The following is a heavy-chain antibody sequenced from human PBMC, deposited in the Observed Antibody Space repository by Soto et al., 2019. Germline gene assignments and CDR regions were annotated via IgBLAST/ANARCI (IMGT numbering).Heavy chain of an antibody. J-gene: IGHJ4*02. CDR1: GGSFGGYY. D-gene: IGHD3-10*01. CDR3: ARPHYGSGSYYLDY. CDR2: INHSGST. Sequence: QVQLQQWGAGLLKPSETLSLTCAVYGGSFGGYYWSWIRQPPGKGLEWIGEINHSGSTNYNPSLKSRVTISVDTSKNQFSLKLSSVTAADTAVYYCARPHYGSGSYYLDYWGQGTLVTVSS. V-gene: IGHV4-34*01.